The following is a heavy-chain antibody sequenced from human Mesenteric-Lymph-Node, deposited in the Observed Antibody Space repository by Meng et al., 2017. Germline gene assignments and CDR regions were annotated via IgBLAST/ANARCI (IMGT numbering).Heavy chain of an antibody. CDR1: GYTFTSYG. D-gene: IGHD3-22*01. CDR3: ATVGPAPYYYDSSGYAH. CDR2: INPNSGGT. V-gene: IGHV1-18*01. J-gene: IGHJ4*02. Sequence: ASVKVSCKASGYTFTSYGISWVRQAPGQGLEWMGWINPNSGGTNYAQKFQGRVTITEDTSTDTAYMELSSLRSEDTAVYYCATVGPAPYYYDSSGYAHWGQGTLVTVSS.